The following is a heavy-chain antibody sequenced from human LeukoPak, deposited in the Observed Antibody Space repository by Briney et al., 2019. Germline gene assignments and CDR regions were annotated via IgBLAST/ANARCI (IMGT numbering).Heavy chain of an antibody. Sequence: ASVKVSCKASGGTFSSYAISWVRQAPGQGLEWMGGIIPIFGNANYAQKFQGRVTITADESTSTAYMELSSLRSEDTAVYYCARGRGVDSDIVVVVAAYDYWGQGTLVTVSS. D-gene: IGHD2-15*01. CDR3: ARGRGVDSDIVVVVAAYDY. V-gene: IGHV1-69*13. J-gene: IGHJ4*02. CDR1: GGTFSSYA. CDR2: IIPIFGNA.